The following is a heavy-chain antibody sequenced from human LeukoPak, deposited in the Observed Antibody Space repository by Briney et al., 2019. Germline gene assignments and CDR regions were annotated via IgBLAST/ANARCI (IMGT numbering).Heavy chain of an antibody. CDR2: ISYDGSNK. CDR3: ATHPPYCSSTSCLPFDY. J-gene: IGHJ4*02. D-gene: IGHD2-2*01. V-gene: IGHV3-30*03. CDR1: GFTFSSYG. Sequence: PGRSLRLSCAASGFTFSSYGMHWVRQAPGKGLEWVAVISYDGSNKYYADSVKGRFTISRDNSKNTLYLQMNSLRAEDTAVYYCATHPPYCSSTSCLPFDYWGQGTLVTVSS.